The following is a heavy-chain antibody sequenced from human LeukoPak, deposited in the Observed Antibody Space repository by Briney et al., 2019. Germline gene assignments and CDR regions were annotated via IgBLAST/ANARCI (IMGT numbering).Heavy chain of an antibody. CDR2: IWYDGSNK. V-gene: IGHV3-33*06. Sequence: GRSLRLSCAASGFTFSSYGMPWVRQAPGKGPQWVPLIWYDGSNKYYADSVKGRFTISRDNSKNTLYLQMNSLRAEDTAVYYCAKEYSSSWPVGIDYWGQGTLVTVSS. D-gene: IGHD6-13*01. CDR3: AKEYSSSWPVGIDY. CDR1: GFTFSSYG. J-gene: IGHJ4*02.